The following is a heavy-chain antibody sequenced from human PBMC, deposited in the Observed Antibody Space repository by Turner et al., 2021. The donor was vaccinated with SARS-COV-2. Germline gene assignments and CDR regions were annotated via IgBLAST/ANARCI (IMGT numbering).Heavy chain of an antibody. CDR1: GFTFSSYA. Sequence: EVQLVGSGGGLVQPGGSLRLSCSASGFTFSSYAMPWVLQAPGKGLEYITAISSNGGSTYYADAVKCRFTITRDNSKNTLYLQMSSLRAEDTAVYYCVKGSYWGQGTLVTVSS. J-gene: IGHJ4*02. CDR2: ISSNGGST. CDR3: VKGSY. V-gene: IGHV3-64D*06.